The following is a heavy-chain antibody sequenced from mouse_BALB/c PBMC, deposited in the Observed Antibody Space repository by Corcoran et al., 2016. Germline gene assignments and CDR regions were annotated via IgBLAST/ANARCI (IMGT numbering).Heavy chain of an antibody. CDR3: ARPGYYGSSDY. Sequence: EVLLQQSGPELVKPGASVKIPCKASGYTFTDYNMDWVKQSHGKSLEWIGDFNPNNGGTIYNQKFKGKATLTVDKSSSTAYMELRSLTSEDTAVYYCARPGYYGSSDYWGQGTTLTVSS. J-gene: IGHJ2*01. CDR1: GYTFTDYN. D-gene: IGHD1-1*01. V-gene: IGHV1-18*01. CDR2: FNPNNGGT.